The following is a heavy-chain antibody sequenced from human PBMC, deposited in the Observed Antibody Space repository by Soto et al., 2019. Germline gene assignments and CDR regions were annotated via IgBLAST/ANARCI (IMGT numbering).Heavy chain of an antibody. Sequence: PGGSLRLAWTTSGFVFVEYCMRSVRQAPGKGLEYIGLIRNKGYGESTEYAASVKGRFSISRDDSKSIVYLQMNSLKTLYTAGYLCTWFIAARFDFLGQGT. CDR3: TWFIAARFDF. CDR1: GFVFVEYC. J-gene: IGHJ4*02. CDR2: IRNKGYGEST. D-gene: IGHD6-13*01. V-gene: IGHV3-49*04.